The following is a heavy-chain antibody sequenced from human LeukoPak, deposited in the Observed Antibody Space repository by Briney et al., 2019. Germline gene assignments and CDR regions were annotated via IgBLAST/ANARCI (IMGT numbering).Heavy chain of an antibody. D-gene: IGHD5-12*01. CDR3: ARSYSGYAAFVY. CDR1: GYSISSGYY. J-gene: IGHJ4*02. V-gene: IGHV4-38-2*02. CDR2: IYHSGST. Sequence: SETLSLTCTVSGYSISSGYYWGWIRPPPGKGLEWIGSIYHSGSTYYNPSLKSRVTISVDKSKNQFSLKLSSVTAADTAVYYCARSYSGYAAFVYWGQGTLVTVSS.